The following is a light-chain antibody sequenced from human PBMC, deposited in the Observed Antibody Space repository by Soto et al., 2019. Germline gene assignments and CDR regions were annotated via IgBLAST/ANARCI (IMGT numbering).Light chain of an antibody. CDR1: SSDVGGYDY. CDR3: SSYTGGNPSYA. CDR2: EVT. V-gene: IGLV2-8*01. J-gene: IGLJ1*01. Sequence: QSALTQPPSASGSPGQSVTISCTGTSSDVGGYDYVSWYQQHPGKAPKLMIYEVTIRPSGVSDRFSGSKSGNTASLTVSELQAEDEADYYCSSYTGGNPSYAFGTGTKVTVL.